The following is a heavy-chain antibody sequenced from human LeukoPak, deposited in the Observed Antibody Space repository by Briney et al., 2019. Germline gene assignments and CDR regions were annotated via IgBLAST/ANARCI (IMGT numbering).Heavy chain of an antibody. V-gene: IGHV4-34*01. CDR3: ARGRSGWLQFHYPFDY. CDR2: INHSGST. J-gene: IGHJ4*02. Sequence: SETLSLTCAVYGGSFSGYYWSWIRQPPGKGLEWIGEINHSGSTNYNPSLKSRVTISVDTSKNQFSLKLSSVTAADTAVYYCARGRSGWLQFHYPFDYWGQGTLVTVSS. D-gene: IGHD5-24*01. CDR1: GGSFSGYY.